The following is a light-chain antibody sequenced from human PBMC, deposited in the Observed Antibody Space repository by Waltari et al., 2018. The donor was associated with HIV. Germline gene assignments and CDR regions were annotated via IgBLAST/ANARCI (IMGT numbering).Light chain of an antibody. CDR1: QGISNS. Sequence: DIQLTQSPYLLSASLGDRVTINCRASQGISNSLAWYQQRPGQAPRLLIYDASTLQRGVPSRFSGMAAGTRFTLTISGLQHDDLAIYFWQQLYTFPLSFGGGTKVE. J-gene: IGKJ4*01. CDR2: DAS. V-gene: IGKV1-9*01. CDR3: QQLYTFPLS.